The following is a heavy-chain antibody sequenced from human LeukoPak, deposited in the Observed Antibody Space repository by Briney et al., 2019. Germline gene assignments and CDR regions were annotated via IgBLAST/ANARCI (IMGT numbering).Heavy chain of an antibody. CDR2: IYYSGST. D-gene: IGHD4-17*01. J-gene: IGHJ3*01. Sequence: SETLSLTCTVSGGSFSSGSYYWSWIRQPPGKGLEWIGYIYYSGSTNYNPSLKSRVTISVDTSKNQFSLKLSSVTAADTAVYYCAVDYGDYGWRHWGQGTMVTVSS. CDR3: AVDYGDYGWRH. V-gene: IGHV4-61*01. CDR1: GGSFSSGSYY.